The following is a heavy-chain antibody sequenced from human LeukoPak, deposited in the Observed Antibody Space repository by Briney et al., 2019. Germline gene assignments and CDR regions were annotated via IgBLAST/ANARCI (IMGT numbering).Heavy chain of an antibody. CDR2: INPNSGGT. J-gene: IGHJ4*02. CDR3: ARAYCSGGSCYSDY. Sequence: WASVKVSCKASGYTFTGYYMHWVRQAPGQGLEWMGRINPNSGGTNYAQKFQGRVTMTRDTSISTAYMELSRLRSDDTAVYYCARAYCSGGSCYSDYWGQGTLVTVSS. CDR1: GYTFTGYY. V-gene: IGHV1-2*06. D-gene: IGHD2-15*01.